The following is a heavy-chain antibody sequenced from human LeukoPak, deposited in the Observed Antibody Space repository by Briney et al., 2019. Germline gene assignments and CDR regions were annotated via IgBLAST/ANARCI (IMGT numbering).Heavy chain of an antibody. J-gene: IGHJ4*02. D-gene: IGHD4-17*01. Sequence: ASVKVSCKASGYTFTGYYMHWVRQAPGQGLEWMGWINPNSGGTNYAQKFQGRVTMTRDTSISTAYMELSRLRSDDTAVYYCAVSTRTVTTYRSFDYWGQGTLVTVSS. V-gene: IGHV1-2*02. CDR1: GYTFTGYY. CDR2: INPNSGGT. CDR3: AVSTRTVTTYRSFDY.